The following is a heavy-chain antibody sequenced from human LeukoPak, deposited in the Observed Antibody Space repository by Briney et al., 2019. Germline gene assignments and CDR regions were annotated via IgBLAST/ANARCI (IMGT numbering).Heavy chain of an antibody. D-gene: IGHD3-22*01. V-gene: IGHV3-23*01. CDR2: ISGSGGST. CDR3: AKDYYDSSGYYSDAFDI. Sequence: GGSLRLSCAASGFTFSSYAMSWVRLAPGKGLEWVSAISGSGGSTYYADSVKGRFTISRDNSKNTLYLQMNSLRAEDTAVYYCAKDYYDSSGYYSDAFDIWGQGTMVTVSS. CDR1: GFTFSSYA. J-gene: IGHJ3*02.